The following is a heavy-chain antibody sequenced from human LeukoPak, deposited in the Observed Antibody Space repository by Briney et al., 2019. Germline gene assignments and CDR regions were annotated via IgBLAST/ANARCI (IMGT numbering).Heavy chain of an antibody. CDR2: ISSSSSYI. CDR1: GFTFSSYW. Sequence: PGGSLRLSCVASGFTFSSYWMHWVRQDPRKGLVWVSSISSSSSYIYYADSVKGRFTISRDNAKNSLYLQMNSLRAEDTAAYYCAREGPYCSSTSCYFDYWGQGTLVTVSS. V-gene: IGHV3-21*01. J-gene: IGHJ4*02. CDR3: AREGPYCSSTSCYFDY. D-gene: IGHD2-2*01.